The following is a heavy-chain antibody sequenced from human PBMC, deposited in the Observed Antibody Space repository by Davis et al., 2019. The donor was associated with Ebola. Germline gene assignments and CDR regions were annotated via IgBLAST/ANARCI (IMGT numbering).Heavy chain of an antibody. J-gene: IGHJ4*02. CDR2: INPSGGST. V-gene: IGHV1-46*01. CDR3: ARAGGYGDYSDY. D-gene: IGHD4-17*01. CDR1: GYIFTNYF. Sequence: ASVKVSCKASGYIFTNYFMHWVRQAPGQGLEWMGIINPSGGSTSYAQKFQGRVTMTRDTSTNTVNMELSSLRPEDTAVYYCARAGGYGDYSDYWGQGTLVTISS.